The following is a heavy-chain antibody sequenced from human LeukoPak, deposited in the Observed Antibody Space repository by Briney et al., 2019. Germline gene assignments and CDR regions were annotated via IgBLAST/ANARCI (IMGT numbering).Heavy chain of an antibody. V-gene: IGHV3-30*18. CDR3: AKDDNWLQFES. CDR1: GFTFSSFG. Sequence: GGSLRLSRVASGFTFSSFGMHWVRQAPGKGLEWVAVISYDGSNKYYADSVKGRFTISRDNSKNTLYLQMNSLRAEDTAVYYCAKDDNWLQFESWGQGTLVTVSS. J-gene: IGHJ5*01. D-gene: IGHD5-24*01. CDR2: ISYDGSNK.